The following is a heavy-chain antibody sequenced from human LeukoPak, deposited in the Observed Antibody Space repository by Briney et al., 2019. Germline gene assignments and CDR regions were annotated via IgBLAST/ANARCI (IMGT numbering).Heavy chain of an antibody. CDR3: ARNSIWSGYYNSNWFDP. J-gene: IGHJ5*02. D-gene: IGHD3-3*01. V-gene: IGHV1-69*05. Sequence: ASVKVSCKASGGTFSSYAISWVRQAPGQGLEWMEGIIPIFGTANYTQKFQGRVTITTDESTNTAYMELSSLRSEDTAVYYCARNSIWSGYYNSNWFDPWGQGTLVTVSS. CDR1: GGTFSSYA. CDR2: IIPIFGTA.